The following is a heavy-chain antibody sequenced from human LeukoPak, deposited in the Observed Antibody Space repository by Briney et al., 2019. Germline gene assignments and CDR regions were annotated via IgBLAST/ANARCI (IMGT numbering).Heavy chain of an antibody. CDR1: GFTFSTYW. Sequence: PGGSLRLSCAASGFTFSTYWMTWVRQAPGKCLEWVSNIKPDGREKDYVDSVRGRFTISRDNTKNSLYLQMNSLRGEDTAVYYCARDHSYGRLDFWGQGTLVTVSS. D-gene: IGHD5-18*01. CDR3: ARDHSYGRLDF. CDR2: IKPDGREK. J-gene: IGHJ4*02. V-gene: IGHV3-7*04.